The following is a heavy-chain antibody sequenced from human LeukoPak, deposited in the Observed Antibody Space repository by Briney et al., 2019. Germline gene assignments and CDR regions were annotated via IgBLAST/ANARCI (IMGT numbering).Heavy chain of an antibody. D-gene: IGHD2-15*01. CDR3: ARVVALYYYYYYMDV. Sequence: GESLKISCKGSGYSFTTYWIGWVRQMPGKGLEWMGIIYPAGSDTRYSPSFQGQVTISADKSISTAYLQWSSLKASDTAMYYCARVVALYYYYYYMDVWGKGTTVTVSS. CDR1: GYSFTTYW. CDR2: IYPAGSDT. J-gene: IGHJ6*03. V-gene: IGHV5-51*01.